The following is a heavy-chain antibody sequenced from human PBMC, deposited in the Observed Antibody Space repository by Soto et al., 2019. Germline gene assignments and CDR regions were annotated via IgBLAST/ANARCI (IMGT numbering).Heavy chain of an antibody. CDR2: IKQDGSEK. V-gene: IGHV3-7*01. CDR3: ARDSTNYDFWSGFAFDI. Sequence: GESLKISCAASGFTFSSYWMSWVRQAPGKGLEWVANIKQDGSEKYYVDSVKGRFTISRDNAKNSLYLQMNSLRAEDTAVYYCARDSTNYDFWSGFAFDIWGQGTMVTVSS. CDR1: GFTFSSYW. D-gene: IGHD3-3*01. J-gene: IGHJ3*02.